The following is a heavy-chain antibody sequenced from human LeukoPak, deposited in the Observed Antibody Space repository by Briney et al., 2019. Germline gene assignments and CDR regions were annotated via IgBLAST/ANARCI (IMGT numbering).Heavy chain of an antibody. V-gene: IGHV4-59*01. J-gene: IGHJ6*03. CDR3: ARDQKEGARSSWFYMDV. CDR2: IYYSGST. Sequence: SETLSLTCTVSGGSISSYHWSWIRQPPGKGLEWIGYIYYSGSTNYNPSLKSRVTISVDTSKNQFSLKLSSVTAADTAVYYCARDQKEGARSSWFYMDVWGKGTTVTVSS. CDR1: GGSISSYH. D-gene: IGHD6-13*01.